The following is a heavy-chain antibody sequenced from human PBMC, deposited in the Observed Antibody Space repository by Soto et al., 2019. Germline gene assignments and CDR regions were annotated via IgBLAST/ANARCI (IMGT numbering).Heavy chain of an antibody. CDR3: ASSRGMGRQLLWFGELSFDY. CDR1: GGSISSYY. J-gene: IGHJ4*02. CDR2: IYYSGST. D-gene: IGHD3-10*01. V-gene: IGHV4-59*01. Sequence: SETLSLTCTVSGGSISSYYWSWIRQPPGKGLEWIGYIYYSGSTNYNPSLKSRVTISVDTSKNQFSLKLSSVTAADTAVYYCASSRGMGRQLLWFGELSFDYWGQGTLVTVSS.